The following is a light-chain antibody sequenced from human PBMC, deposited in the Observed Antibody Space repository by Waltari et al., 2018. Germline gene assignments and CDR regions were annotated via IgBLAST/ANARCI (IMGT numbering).Light chain of an antibody. CDR2: EVS. Sequence: QSALTQPASVSGSPGQSITIPSTGTSRDVGGYNYASWYQQHPGKAPKLMIYEVSNRPSGVSNRFSGSKSGNTASLTISGLQAEDEADYYCSSYTSSSTLVFGGGTKLTVL. CDR1: SRDVGGYNY. J-gene: IGLJ2*01. CDR3: SSYTSSSTLV. V-gene: IGLV2-14*01.